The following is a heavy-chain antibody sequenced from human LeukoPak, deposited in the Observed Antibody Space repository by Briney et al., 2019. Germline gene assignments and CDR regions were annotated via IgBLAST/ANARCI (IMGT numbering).Heavy chain of an antibody. D-gene: IGHD3-16*01. CDR1: GFTFSSYS. CDR3: AKDRDDYVWGSYLGAFDI. J-gene: IGHJ3*02. Sequence: GGSLRLSCAASGFTFSSYSMNWVRQAPGKGLEWVSSISSSSYIYYADSVKGRFTISRDNAKNSLYLQMNSLRAEDTAVFYCAKDRDDYVWGSYLGAFDIWGQGTMVTVSS. CDR2: ISSSSYI. V-gene: IGHV3-21*04.